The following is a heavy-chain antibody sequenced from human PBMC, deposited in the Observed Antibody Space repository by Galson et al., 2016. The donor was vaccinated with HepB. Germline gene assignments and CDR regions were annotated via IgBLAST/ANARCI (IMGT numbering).Heavy chain of an antibody. D-gene: IGHD2-21*01. V-gene: IGHV3-74*01. J-gene: IGHJ5*02. CDR2: INGDGNNK. Sequence: SLRLSCAASGFTFSSHWMHWVRQVPGKGLVWVSHINGDGNNKNYAGFAKGRFTISRDNAKNTVFLQMSSLRAEDTAVYFCARGLGVEFNRGIDPWGQGTLVTVSS. CDR1: GFTFSSHW. CDR3: ARGLGVEFNRGIDP.